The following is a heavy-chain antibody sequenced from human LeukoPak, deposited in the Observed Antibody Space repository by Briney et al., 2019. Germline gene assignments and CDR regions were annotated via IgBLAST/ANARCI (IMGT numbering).Heavy chain of an antibody. CDR2: IYTSGTT. Sequence: SETLSLTCTVSGGSISSYYWSWIRQPAGKGLEWIGRIYTSGTTNYNPSLKSRITISVDTSKNQFSLKLSSVTAADTAVYYCARNSCPSGSCYDNRGYFDYWGQGTLVTVSS. D-gene: IGHD2-15*01. J-gene: IGHJ4*02. CDR3: ARNSCPSGSCYDNRGYFDY. CDR1: GGSISSYY. V-gene: IGHV4-4*07.